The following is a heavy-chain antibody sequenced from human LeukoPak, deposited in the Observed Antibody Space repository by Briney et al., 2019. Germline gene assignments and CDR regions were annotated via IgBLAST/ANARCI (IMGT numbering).Heavy chain of an antibody. CDR1: GYSLTDHF. D-gene: IGHD7-27*01. CDR3: ARDHNWGPDY. V-gene: IGHV1-2*02. CDR2: IHPNSGDT. Sequence: ASVKVSCKASGYSLTDHFLHWLRQAPGQGLEWMGWIHPNSGDTNYAQRFQGRVSLTRDTSISTAYMELSSLRSDDTAVYYCARDHNWGPDYWGPGTLVSVSS. J-gene: IGHJ4*02.